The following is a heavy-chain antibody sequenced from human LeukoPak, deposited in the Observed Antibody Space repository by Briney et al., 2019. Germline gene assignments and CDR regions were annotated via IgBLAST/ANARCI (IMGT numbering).Heavy chain of an antibody. Sequence: PSETLSLTCAVYGGSFSGYYWSWIRQPPGKGLEWIGEINHSGSTNYNPSLKSRVTISVDTSKNQFSLKLSSVTAADTAVYYCARGRGQQLVNWGQGTLVTVSS. J-gene: IGHJ4*02. CDR3: ARGRGQQLVN. CDR1: GGSFSGYY. V-gene: IGHV4-34*01. D-gene: IGHD6-13*01. CDR2: INHSGST.